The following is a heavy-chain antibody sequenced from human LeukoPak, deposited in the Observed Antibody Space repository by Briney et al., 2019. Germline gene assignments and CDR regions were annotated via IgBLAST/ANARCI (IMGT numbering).Heavy chain of an antibody. CDR3: XXXXXXXXXXXXXXXXXP. V-gene: IGHV4-4*02. Sequence: SXXWXWVRXXPXXGXXXIGXIYHSGSTNYNXSLXSRVTISVXXXKXXFSLKLSSVTAADTAVYYXXXXXXXXXXXXXXXXXXPWGQGTXVTVSS. CDR2: IYHSGST. J-gene: IGHJ5*02. CDR1: SXX.